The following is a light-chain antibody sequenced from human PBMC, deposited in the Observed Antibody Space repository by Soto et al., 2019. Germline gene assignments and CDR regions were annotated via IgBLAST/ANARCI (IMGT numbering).Light chain of an antibody. J-gene: IGLJ1*01. CDR3: SAWDNSLNGYV. CDR1: SSNIGSNT. Sequence: QSVLTQPLSASASPRQRVTISCSGGSSNIGSNTVAWYQHLPGTAPPRLIFTAGQRPSGVPGRFSGSKSGTSASLAISGLQYEDEGDYYCSAWDNSLNGYVFGPGTKVTVL. V-gene: IGLV1-44*01. CDR2: TAG.